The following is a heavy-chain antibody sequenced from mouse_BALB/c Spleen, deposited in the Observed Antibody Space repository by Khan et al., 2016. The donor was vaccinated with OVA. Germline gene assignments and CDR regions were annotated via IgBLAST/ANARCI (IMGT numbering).Heavy chain of an antibody. V-gene: IGHV9-4*02. CDR2: INTHSGVP. J-gene: IGHJ4*01. CDR1: GYTFTNAG. Sequence: QIQLVQSGPELKKPGETVRISCKASGYTFTNAGMQWVQKMPGKGLKWIGWINTHSGVPKYVEAFKGRFAFSLDTSATTAYLQITNLKNEDTATXFCARGRAAYYKNDGGAMDYWGQGTSVTVSS. CDR3: ARGRAAYYKNDGGAMDY. D-gene: IGHD2-12*01.